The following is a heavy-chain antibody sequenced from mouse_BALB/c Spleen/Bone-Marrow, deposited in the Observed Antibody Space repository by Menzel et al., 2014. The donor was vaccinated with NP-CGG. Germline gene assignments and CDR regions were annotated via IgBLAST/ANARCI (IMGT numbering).Heavy chain of an antibody. V-gene: IGHV1S56*01. J-gene: IGHJ3*01. CDR3: ARDDYAY. Sequence: VQLQQSGPELVKPGASVRISCKASGYTFTSYYIHWVKQRPGQGLEWIGWIYPGNVNTKYNEKFEGKATLTADKSSSTAYMQLSSLTSEDSAVYFCARDDYAYWGQGTLVTVSA. CDR2: IYPGNVNT. D-gene: IGHD2-4*01. CDR1: GYTFTSYY.